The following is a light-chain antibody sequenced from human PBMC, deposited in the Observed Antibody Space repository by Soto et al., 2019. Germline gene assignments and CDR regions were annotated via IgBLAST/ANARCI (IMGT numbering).Light chain of an antibody. CDR3: SSYTSSSTAYV. CDR2: DVS. Sequence: QSALTQPASVSGSPGQSITISCTGTSREFGGYNYVSWYQQHPGKAPKLMIYDVSNRPSGVSNRFSGSKSGNTASLTISGLQAEDEADYYCSSYTSSSTAYVFGTGTKVTVL. V-gene: IGLV2-14*01. CDR1: SREFGGYNY. J-gene: IGLJ1*01.